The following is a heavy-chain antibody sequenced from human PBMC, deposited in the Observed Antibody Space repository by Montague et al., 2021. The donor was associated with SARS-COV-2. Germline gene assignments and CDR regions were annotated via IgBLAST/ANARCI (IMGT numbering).Heavy chain of an antibody. J-gene: IGHJ6*02. CDR2: IYYSWST. CDR3: ARGGGYYNYGLDV. Sequence: SETLSLTCTVSGGSISNYYWSWIRQPPGRGLEWIGYIYYSWSTDYGPSLKSRVTISLDTSKNQFSLKVTSVTAADTAVYYCARGGGYYNYGLDVWGPGTTVTVSS. CDR1: GGSISNYY. D-gene: IGHD3-22*01. V-gene: IGHV4-59*01.